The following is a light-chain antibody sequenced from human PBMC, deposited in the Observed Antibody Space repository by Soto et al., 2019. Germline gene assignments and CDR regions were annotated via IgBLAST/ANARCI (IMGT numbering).Light chain of an antibody. CDR2: AAS. CDR3: QQYNNWPYT. V-gene: IGKV3-15*01. CDR1: QSVSSN. J-gene: IGKJ2*01. Sequence: EVAMTQSQCTLTVSTGQSVTLSFRASQSVSSNLAWYQQKPGQAPKLLIYAASTRATGIPARISGSGSGTDFTLTISSLQSEDFAVYYCQQYNNWPYTFGQGTKVDIK.